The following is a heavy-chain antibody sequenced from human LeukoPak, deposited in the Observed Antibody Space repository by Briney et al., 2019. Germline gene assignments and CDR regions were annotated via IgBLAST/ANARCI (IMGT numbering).Heavy chain of an antibody. V-gene: IGHV1-2*02. CDR2: INPNSGGT. CDR1: GYTFTGYY. J-gene: IGHJ3*02. Sequence: GASVNVSCKASGYTFTGYYMHWVRQAPGQGLAWMGWINPNSGGTNYAHKFQGRVTMTRDTSISTAYMELRRLRSEGTAVYYCARESSSGDAFDIWGQGTMVTDCS. CDR3: ARESSSGDAFDI. D-gene: IGHD6-19*01.